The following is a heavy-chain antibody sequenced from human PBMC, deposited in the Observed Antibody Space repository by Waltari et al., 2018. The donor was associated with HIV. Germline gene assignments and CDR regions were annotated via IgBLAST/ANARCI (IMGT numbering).Heavy chain of an antibody. Sequence: QVQLVQSGAEVKKPGASVKVSCTASGYVFIRYDINWVRQAPGQGLEWMGWMNPNSGNTGSAQKLQGRLTMTWNISTSTAYMELSSLSSEDTAVYYCARGPTTLVKYHDFWAQGSLVTVSS. CDR3: ARGPTTLVKYHDF. J-gene: IGHJ4*02. V-gene: IGHV1-8*01. D-gene: IGHD4-17*01. CDR1: GYVFIRYD. CDR2: MNPNSGNT.